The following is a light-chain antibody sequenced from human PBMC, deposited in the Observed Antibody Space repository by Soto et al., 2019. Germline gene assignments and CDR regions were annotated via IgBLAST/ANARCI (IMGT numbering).Light chain of an antibody. J-gene: IGLJ1*01. CDR1: SSDVGGYNY. CDR2: DVN. Sequence: QSVLTQPRSVSGSPGQSVTISCTGTSSDVGGYNYVSWYQQHPGKAPKPMIYDVNKRPSGVPDRFSGSKSGNTASLTISGLQAEDEADYYCCSYAGSYTYVFGTGTKAPS. CDR3: CSYAGSYTYV. V-gene: IGLV2-11*01.